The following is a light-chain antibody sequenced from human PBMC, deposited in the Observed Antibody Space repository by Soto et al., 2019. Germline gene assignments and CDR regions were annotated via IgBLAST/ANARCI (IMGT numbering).Light chain of an antibody. CDR3: SSYTSSSTLGVV. CDR2: DVS. V-gene: IGLV2-14*01. Sequence: QSALTQPASVSGSPGQSITISCTGTSSDVGGYNDVSWYQQHPGKSPKLMIYDVSNRPSGVSNRFSVSKSGNTASLTISGLQADDEADYYCSSYTSSSTLGVVFGGGTKLTV. J-gene: IGLJ2*01. CDR1: SSDVGGYND.